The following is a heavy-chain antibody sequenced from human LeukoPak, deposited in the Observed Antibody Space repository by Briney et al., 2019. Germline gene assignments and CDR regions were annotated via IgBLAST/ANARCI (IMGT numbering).Heavy chain of an antibody. CDR3: AKNVSPFDY. V-gene: IGHV3-7*01. CDR2: IKQDGSES. Sequence: GGSLRLSCAASGFTFSTHWMSWVRQPPGKGLEWVANIKQDGSESYYVDSVKGGFTISRDNAKNSLYLQMNSLTAQDTAVYYCAKNVSPFDYWGQGTLVTVSS. J-gene: IGHJ4*02. D-gene: IGHD2-8*01. CDR1: GFTFSTHW.